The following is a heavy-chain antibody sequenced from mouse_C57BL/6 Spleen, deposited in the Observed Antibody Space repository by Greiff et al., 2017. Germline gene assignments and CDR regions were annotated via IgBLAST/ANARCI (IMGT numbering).Heavy chain of an antibody. Sequence: VQLQQSGAELVKPGASVKISCKASGYAFSSYWMNWVKQRPGKGLEWIGQIYPGDGDTNYNGKFKGKATLTADKSSSPAYMQLSSLTSEDSAVYFGARSPSFITTVVAPMDYWGQGTSVTVSS. CDR1: GYAFSSYW. J-gene: IGHJ4*01. CDR3: ARSPSFITTVVAPMDY. D-gene: IGHD1-1*01. V-gene: IGHV1-80*01. CDR2: IYPGDGDT.